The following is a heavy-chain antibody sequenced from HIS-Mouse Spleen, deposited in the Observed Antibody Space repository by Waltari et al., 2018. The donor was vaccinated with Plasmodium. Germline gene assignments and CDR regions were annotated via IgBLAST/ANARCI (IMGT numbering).Heavy chain of an antibody. CDR3: AREDILTGYYNDYWYFDL. Sequence: EVQLVESGGGLVKPGGSLRLSCAASGFTFSSYSMNWFRQGPGKGREGLSSSSSSSSYIYYADAVKVRFTIARDNAKNSLYLQMNSLRAEDTAVYYCAREDILTGYYNDYWYFDLWGRGTLVTVSS. J-gene: IGHJ2*01. CDR1: GFTFSSYS. CDR2: SSSSSSYI. D-gene: IGHD3-9*01. V-gene: IGHV3-21*01.